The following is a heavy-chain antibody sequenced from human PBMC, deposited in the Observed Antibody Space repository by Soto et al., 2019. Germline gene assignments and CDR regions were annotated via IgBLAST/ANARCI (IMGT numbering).Heavy chain of an antibody. V-gene: IGHV1-18*01. Sequence: ASVKVSCKASGYTVTSYGISGVRQEPGQGLEWMGWISAYNGNTNYAQKLQGRVTMTTDTSTSTAYMELRSLRSDDTAVYYCARDSNSFGGVIVIPGLNFDYWGQGTLVTVSS. CDR3: ARDSNSFGGVIVIPGLNFDY. D-gene: IGHD3-16*02. CDR2: ISAYNGNT. CDR1: GYTVTSYG. J-gene: IGHJ4*02.